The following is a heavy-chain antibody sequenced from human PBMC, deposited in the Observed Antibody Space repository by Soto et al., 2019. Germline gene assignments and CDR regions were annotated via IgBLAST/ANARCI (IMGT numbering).Heavy chain of an antibody. CDR3: ASQFNFWSGYYTVYYYYYGMDV. CDR2: IYYSGST. CDR1: GGSISSSSYY. D-gene: IGHD3-3*01. V-gene: IGHV4-39*01. Sequence: SETLSLTCTVSGGSISSSSYYWGWIRQPPGKGLEWIGSIYYSGSTYYNPSLKSRVTISLDTSKNQFSLKLSSVTATDTAVYYCASQFNFWSGYYTVYYYYYGMDVWGQGTTVT. J-gene: IGHJ6*02.